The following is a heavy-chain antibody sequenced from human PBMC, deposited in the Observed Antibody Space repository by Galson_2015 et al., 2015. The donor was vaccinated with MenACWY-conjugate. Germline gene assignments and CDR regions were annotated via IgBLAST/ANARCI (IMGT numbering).Heavy chain of an antibody. J-gene: IGHJ4*02. CDR1: GFAFSNYN. CDR2: IRGSGGGT. V-gene: IGHV3-64D*06. D-gene: IGHD2/OR15-2a*01. CDR3: VVNSYGS. Sequence: SLRLSCAASGFAFSNYNLHWVRQAPGKGLEYVAAIRGSGGGTYYADSVKGRFTISRDNSKNTLSLHMSSLRTEDTAVYYCVVNSYGSWGQGTLVTVSS.